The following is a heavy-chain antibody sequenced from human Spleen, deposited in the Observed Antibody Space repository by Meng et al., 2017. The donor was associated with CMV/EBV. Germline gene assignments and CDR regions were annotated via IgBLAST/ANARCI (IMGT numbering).Heavy chain of an antibody. CDR1: GYTFTSYA. Sequence: SVKVSCKASGYTFTSYAMNWVRQAPGQGLEWMGGIIPIFDTANYAEKLQGRVTITTDESSSAAYMELSNLRSEDTAVYYCAAGYCSSTSCAMGYYFDNWGQGTLVTVSS. CDR3: AAGYCSSTSCAMGYYFDN. CDR2: IIPIFDTA. V-gene: IGHV1-69*05. J-gene: IGHJ4*02. D-gene: IGHD2-2*01.